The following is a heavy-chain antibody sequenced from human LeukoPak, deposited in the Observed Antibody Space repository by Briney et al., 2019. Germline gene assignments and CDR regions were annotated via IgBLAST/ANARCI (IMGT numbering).Heavy chain of an antibody. V-gene: IGHV3-23*01. CDR2: ISVSGDTT. J-gene: IGHJ4*02. CDR1: GFTFSSYA. D-gene: IGHD2-2*01. Sequence: GGSLRLSCAVSGFTFSSYAMSWVRQAPGKGLEWFSAISVSGDTTYYADSVKGRFTISRDNSKNTLYLQMNSLRAEDTALYYCAKAPPIGYCSSTTCYFAYWGQGTLVTVSS. CDR3: AKAPPIGYCSSTTCYFAY.